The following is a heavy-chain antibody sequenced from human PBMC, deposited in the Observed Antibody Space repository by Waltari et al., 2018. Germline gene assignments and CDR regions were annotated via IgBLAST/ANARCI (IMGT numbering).Heavy chain of an antibody. Sequence: QVQLVESGGGVVQPGGSLRLSCAASGFTFSSYGMHWVRQAPGKGLEWVAFIRYDGSNKYYADSVKGRFTISRDNSKNTLYLQMNSLRAEDTAVYYCAKDALAPWDPSGSYFDYWGQGTLVTVSS. CDR2: IRYDGSNK. CDR3: AKDALAPWDPSGSYFDY. J-gene: IGHJ4*02. CDR1: GFTFSSYG. D-gene: IGHD1-26*01. V-gene: IGHV3-30*02.